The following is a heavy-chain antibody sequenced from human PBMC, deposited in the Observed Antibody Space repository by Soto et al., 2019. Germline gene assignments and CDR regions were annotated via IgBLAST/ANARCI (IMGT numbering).Heavy chain of an antibody. V-gene: IGHV3-33*01. Sequence: QVQLVESGGGVVQPGRSLRLSCTASGFTFSSYGMHWVRQAPGKGLEWVAVIWYDGSITYYADSVKGRFTISRDNSKNKLYLQMNNLRAEDTAVYYCARDRVDYWGQGILVTVSS. CDR1: GFTFSSYG. CDR2: IWYDGSIT. J-gene: IGHJ4*02. CDR3: ARDRVDY.